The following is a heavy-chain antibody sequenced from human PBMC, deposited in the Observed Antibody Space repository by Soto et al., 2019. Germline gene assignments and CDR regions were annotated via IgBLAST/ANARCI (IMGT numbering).Heavy chain of an antibody. CDR3: ARQDDNYYYYYMDV. V-gene: IGHV4-59*08. CDR2: IYYSGST. CDR1: GGSISSYY. J-gene: IGHJ6*03. Sequence: SETLSLTCTVSGGSISSYYWSWIRQPPGKGLEWIGYIYYSGSTNYNPSLKSRVTISVDTSKNQFSLKLSSVTAADTAVYYCARQDDNYYYYYMDVWGKGTTVTVSS. D-gene: IGHD3-9*01.